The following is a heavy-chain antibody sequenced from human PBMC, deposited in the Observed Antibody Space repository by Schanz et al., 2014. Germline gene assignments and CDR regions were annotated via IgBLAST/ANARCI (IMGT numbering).Heavy chain of an antibody. CDR3: ASSGAGYSSSWDFDY. D-gene: IGHD6-13*01. CDR2: ISANNGNT. J-gene: IGHJ4*02. Sequence: QVQLVQSGAEVKKPGASVGVSCKASGYTFTNYGVTWVRQAPGQGLEWMGWISANNGNTNYALKLQGRVTMTTDTSTFTAYMDVSSLRSEDTAVYYCASSGAGYSSSWDFDYWGQGTLVTVSS. V-gene: IGHV1-18*01. CDR1: GYTFTNYG.